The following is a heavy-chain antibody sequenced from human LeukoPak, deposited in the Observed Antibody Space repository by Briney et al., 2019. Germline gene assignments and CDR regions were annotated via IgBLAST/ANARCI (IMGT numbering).Heavy chain of an antibody. V-gene: IGHV3-23*01. J-gene: IGHJ4*02. CDR1: GFTFSSYA. Sequence: PGGSLRLSCAASGFTFSSYAMSWVRQAPGKGLEWVSAISGSGGSTYYADSVKGRFTISRDNSKNTLYLQMNSLRAEDTAVYYCAKGKDYHDSSDTFDYWAREPWSPSPQ. CDR2: ISGSGGST. CDR3: AKGKDYHDSSDTFDY. D-gene: IGHD3-22*01.